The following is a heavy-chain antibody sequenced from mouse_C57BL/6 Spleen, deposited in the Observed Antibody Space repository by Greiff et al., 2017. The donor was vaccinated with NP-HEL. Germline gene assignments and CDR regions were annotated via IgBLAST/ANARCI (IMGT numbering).Heavy chain of an antibody. D-gene: IGHD3-2*02. CDR3: ARRSSGPWFAD. Sequence: EVMLVESGPELVKPGASVKMSCKASGYTFTDYNMHWVKQSHGKSLEWIGYINPNNGGTSYNQKFKGKATLTVNKSSSTAYMELRSLTSEDAAVYYCARRSSGPWFADWGKGTLVTVSA. J-gene: IGHJ3*01. CDR1: GYTFTDYN. V-gene: IGHV1-22*01. CDR2: INPNNGGT.